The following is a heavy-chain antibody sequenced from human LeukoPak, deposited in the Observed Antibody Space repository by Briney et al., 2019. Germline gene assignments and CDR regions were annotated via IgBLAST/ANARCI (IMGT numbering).Heavy chain of an antibody. D-gene: IGHD3-16*02. CDR3: ARVGHSSFRTPDV. V-gene: IGHV4-34*01. J-gene: IGHJ6*04. CDR1: VESYSGYY. Sequence: KPSETLSLMCAVCVESYSGYYWSWIRQPPGKGLECIGEMNHSGSTNYNPSLKSRVTISVDTSKDQFSLKLRSVTAADTAVYYCARVGHSSFRTPDVWGKGTTVTVPS. CDR2: MNHSGST.